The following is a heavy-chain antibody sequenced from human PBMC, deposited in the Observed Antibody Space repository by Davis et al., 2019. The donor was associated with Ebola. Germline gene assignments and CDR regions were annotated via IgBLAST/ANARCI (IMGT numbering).Heavy chain of an antibody. CDR3: ARSLQLAAAGTYVVDY. V-gene: IGHV1-46*01. CDR2: INTSGGSK. CDR1: GYTFTSYY. Sequence: ASVKVSCKASGYTFTSYYMHWVRQAPGQGHEWTGIINTSGGSKSYAQKFQGRVTMTRDTSTSTVYMELSSLRSEDTAVYYCARSLQLAAAGTYVVDYWGQGTLVTVSS. D-gene: IGHD6-13*01. J-gene: IGHJ4*02.